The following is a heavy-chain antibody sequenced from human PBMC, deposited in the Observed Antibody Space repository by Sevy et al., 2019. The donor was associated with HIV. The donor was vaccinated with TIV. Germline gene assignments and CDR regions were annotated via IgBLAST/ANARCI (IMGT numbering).Heavy chain of an antibody. CDR3: SRDLRLRGYSYGCFDY. CDR1: GYTFTGQY. V-gene: IGHV1-2*02. Sequence: ASVKVSCKASGYTFTGQYIHWVRQAPGQGLEWMGWINPNSGDTNYAQEFQGRVTMTRDTSISTAYMELSGLKSDDTAVYYCSRDLRLRGYSYGCFDYWRQGTLVTVSS. CDR2: INPNSGDT. J-gene: IGHJ4*02. D-gene: IGHD5-18*01.